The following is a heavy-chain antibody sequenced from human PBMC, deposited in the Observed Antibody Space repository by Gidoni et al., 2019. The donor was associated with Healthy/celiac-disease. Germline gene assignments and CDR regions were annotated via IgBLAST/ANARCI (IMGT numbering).Heavy chain of an antibody. CDR3: ARDYPDYYDSSGYYSTLDAFDI. CDR2: ISSSSSTI. CDR1: GFTFSSYS. V-gene: IGHV3-48*01. J-gene: IGHJ3*02. Sequence: EVQLVESGGGLVQPGGSLRLPCAASGFTFSSYSMNWVRQAPGKGLEWVSYISSSSSTIYYADSVKGRFTISRDNAKNSLYLQMNSLRAEDTAVYYCARDYPDYYDSSGYYSTLDAFDIWGQGTMVTVSS. D-gene: IGHD3-22*01.